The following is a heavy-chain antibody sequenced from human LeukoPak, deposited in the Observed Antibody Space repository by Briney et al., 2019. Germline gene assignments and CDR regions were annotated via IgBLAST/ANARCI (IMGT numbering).Heavy chain of an antibody. CDR2: ISAYNGNT. D-gene: IGHD3-22*01. J-gene: IGHJ4*02. V-gene: IGHV1-18*01. Sequence: ASVKVSCKASGYTFTSYGISWVRQAPGQGLEWMGWISAYNGNTNYAQKLQGRVTMTTDTSTSTAYMELRSLGSDDTAVYYCARESYDSSGYYPSGYFDYWGQGTLVTVSS. CDR1: GYTFTSYG. CDR3: ARESYDSSGYYPSGYFDY.